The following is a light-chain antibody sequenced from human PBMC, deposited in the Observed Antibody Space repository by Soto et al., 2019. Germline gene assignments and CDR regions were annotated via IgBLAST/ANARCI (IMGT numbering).Light chain of an antibody. J-gene: IGLJ2*01. CDR1: GSSVGSNT. CDR3: AAWDDRLAGEV. V-gene: IGLV1-44*01. CDR2: ANH. Sequence: QSVLTQPPSASGTPGKRVTISCSGGGSSVGSNTVNWYQQLPGTAPKLLIYANHQRPSGVPDRFSVSKSGTSASLAISGLQSEDEADYYCAAWDDRLAGEVFGGGTQLTVL.